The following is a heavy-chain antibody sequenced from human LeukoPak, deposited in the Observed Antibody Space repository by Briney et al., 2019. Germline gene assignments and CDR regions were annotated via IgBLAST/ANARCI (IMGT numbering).Heavy chain of an antibody. CDR1: GFTFSTYN. V-gene: IGHV3-48*04. CDR3: VRRSQFDF. Sequence: PGGSLRLSCAASGFTFSTYNMNWVRQSPGKGPEWISYISKNSNTIYYADSVKGRFTISRDNAENSLYLQMNNLRAEDTGVYYCVRRSQFDFWGQGTLVTVSS. J-gene: IGHJ4*02. CDR2: ISKNSNTI.